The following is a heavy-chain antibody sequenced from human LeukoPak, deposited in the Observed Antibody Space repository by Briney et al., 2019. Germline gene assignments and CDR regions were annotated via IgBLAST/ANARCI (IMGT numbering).Heavy chain of an antibody. Sequence: LGESLKISCKGSGYSFTNYWIAWVRQMPGKGLEWMGIIYHGDSDTRYSPSFQGQVTISADKSISTAYLQWSSLKASDSAMYYCARLVAIPQAAVGNGLDYWGQGTLVTVSS. CDR1: GYSFTNYW. CDR3: ARLVAIPQAAVGNGLDY. CDR2: IYHGDSDT. V-gene: IGHV5-51*01. J-gene: IGHJ4*02. D-gene: IGHD6-13*01.